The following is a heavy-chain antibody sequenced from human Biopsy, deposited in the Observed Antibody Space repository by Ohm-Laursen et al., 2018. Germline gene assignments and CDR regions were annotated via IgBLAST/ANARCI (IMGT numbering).Heavy chain of an antibody. CDR2: ISPSSGGT. Sequence: SVKVSCKASGYTFTDYFLHWVRQAPGQGPEWMGWISPSSGGTNYAQKFQGRVTMIRDTSATTGYMEVSSLRSEDTAVYYCAKRGVERGRPLAYWGQGTLVTVSS. CDR1: GYTFTDYF. D-gene: IGHD1-1*01. J-gene: IGHJ4*02. CDR3: AKRGVERGRPLAY. V-gene: IGHV1-2*02.